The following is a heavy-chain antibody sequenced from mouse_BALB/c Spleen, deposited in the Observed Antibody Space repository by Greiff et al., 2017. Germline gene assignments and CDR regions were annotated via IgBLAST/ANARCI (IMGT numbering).Heavy chain of an antibody. D-gene: IGHD1-1*01. CDR1: GYAFTNYL. CDR2: INPGSGGT. V-gene: IGHV1-54*01. CDR3: ARSAYYGSSHWYFDV. J-gene: IGHJ1*01. Sequence: VQLQQSGAELVRPGTSVKVSCKASGYAFTNYLIEWVKQRPGQGLEWIGVINPGSGGTNYNEKFKGKATLTADKSSSTAYMQLSSLTSDDSAVYFCARSAYYGSSHWYFDVWGAGTTVTVSS.